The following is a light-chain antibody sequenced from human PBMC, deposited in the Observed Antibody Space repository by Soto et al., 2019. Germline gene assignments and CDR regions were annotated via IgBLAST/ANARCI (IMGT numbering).Light chain of an antibody. CDR1: QSVLYSSNNKNY. V-gene: IGKV4-1*01. CDR2: WAS. J-gene: IGKJ1*01. Sequence: DIVMTQSPDSLAVSLGERATINCKSSQSVLYSSNNKNYLAWYQQKPGQPPKLLIYWASTRESGVPDRFSGSGSGTDFTLTISSLQAEDVAVYYCQQYYRTPWTFGQATKVQIK. CDR3: QQYYRTPWT.